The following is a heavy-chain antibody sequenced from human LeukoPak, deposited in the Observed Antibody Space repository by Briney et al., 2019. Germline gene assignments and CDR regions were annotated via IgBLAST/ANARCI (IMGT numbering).Heavy chain of an antibody. CDR3: AKAPHIVVVTAILPFDY. CDR2: ISYDGSNK. J-gene: IGHJ4*02. Sequence: GGSLRLSCAASGFTFSSYGMHWVRQAPGKGLEWVAVISYDGSNKYYADSVKGRFTISRDNSKNTLYLQMNSLRAEDTAVYYCAKAPHIVVVTAILPFDYWGQGTLVTVSS. CDR1: GFTFSSYG. D-gene: IGHD2-21*02. V-gene: IGHV3-30*18.